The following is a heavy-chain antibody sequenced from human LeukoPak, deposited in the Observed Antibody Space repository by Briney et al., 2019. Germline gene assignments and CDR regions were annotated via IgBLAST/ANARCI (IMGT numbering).Heavy chain of an antibody. Sequence: GGSLTLSCAASGFSSSVRGMTWVRQAPGKGLEWVSTIPSSGNDIYYADSVKGRFTSSRDNAKNSVYLQMNSLTADDTAVYYCARDGSLWSRDVWGEGTTVTVSS. CDR1: GFSSSVRG. D-gene: IGHD6-19*01. CDR3: ARDGSLWSRDV. J-gene: IGHJ6*04. CDR2: IPSSGNDI. V-gene: IGHV3-21*01.